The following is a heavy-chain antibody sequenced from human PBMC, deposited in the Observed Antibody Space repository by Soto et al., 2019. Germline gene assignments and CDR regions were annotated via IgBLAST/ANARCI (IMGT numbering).Heavy chain of an antibody. V-gene: IGHV3-9*01. CDR3: ARDTGLYHDGMDV. CDR1: GFTFDDHA. Sequence: EVLLLESGGGFVQPGGSLRLSCEASGFTFDDHAMHWVRQRPGGGLEWVAGSSWKSASEGYAVSVKGRFSISRDNIPQSVHLQMTSLRPEDRGLYYCARDTGLYHDGMDVWGQGTRVTVSS. D-gene: IGHD2-2*01. CDR2: SSWKSASE. J-gene: IGHJ6*02.